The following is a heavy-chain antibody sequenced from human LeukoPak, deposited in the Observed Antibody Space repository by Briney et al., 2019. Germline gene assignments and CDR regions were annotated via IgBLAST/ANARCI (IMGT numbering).Heavy chain of an antibody. D-gene: IGHD4-11*01. CDR3: ARTMYSNYVFDY. J-gene: IGHJ4*02. Sequence: PGGSLRLSCAASGFTFSSYEMNWVRQAPGKGREGGSYISSSGSTIYYADSVKGRSTISRDNAKNSLYLQMNSLRAEDTAVYYCARTMYSNYVFDYWGQGTLVTVSS. CDR2: ISSSGSTI. CDR1: GFTFSSYE. V-gene: IGHV3-48*03.